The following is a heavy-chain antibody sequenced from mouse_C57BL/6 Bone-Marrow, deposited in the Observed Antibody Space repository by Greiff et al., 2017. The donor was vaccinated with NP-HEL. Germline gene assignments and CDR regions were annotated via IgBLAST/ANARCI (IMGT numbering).Heavy chain of an antibody. J-gene: IGHJ3*01. CDR1: GYTFTDYE. D-gene: IGHD4-1*01. Sequence: QVQLKESGAELVRPGASVTLSCKASGYTFTDYEMHWVKQTPVHGLEWIGAIDPETGGTAYNQKFKGKAILTADKSSSTAYMELRSLTSEDSAVYYCTRRWDWFAYWGQGTLVTVSA. CDR3: TRRWDWFAY. V-gene: IGHV1-15*01. CDR2: IDPETGGT.